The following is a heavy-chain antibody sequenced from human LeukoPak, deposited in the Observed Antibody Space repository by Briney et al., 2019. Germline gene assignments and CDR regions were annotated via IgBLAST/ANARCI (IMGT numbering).Heavy chain of an antibody. CDR3: ARCYYDSSGYWPGRDRFFDY. J-gene: IGHJ4*02. D-gene: IGHD3-22*01. CDR1: GYTFTGYY. V-gene: IGHV1-2*02. Sequence: ASVKVSCKAFGYTFTGYYMHWVRQAPGQGLEWMAWINPKSGDTNYAQKFQGRVTMTRDTSISTAYMELSRLRSDDTAVYYCARCYYDSSGYWPGRDRFFDYWGQGTLVTVSS. CDR2: INPKSGDT.